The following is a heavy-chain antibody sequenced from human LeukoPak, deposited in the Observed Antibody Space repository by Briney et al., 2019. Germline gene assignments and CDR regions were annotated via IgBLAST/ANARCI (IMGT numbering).Heavy chain of an antibody. CDR3: GRVGLLGQDPTSYSYGMAV. CDR2: IYYSGST. D-gene: IGHD3-10*01. J-gene: IGHJ6*02. Sequence: SETLSLTCTVSGGSISSYYWSWIRQPPGKGLEWIGYIYYSGSTNYNPSLKSRVTISVDTSKNQFSLKLSSVTAADTAVYYCGRVGLLGQDPTSYSYGMAVWGQGTPVTVSS. CDR1: GGSISSYY. V-gene: IGHV4-59*01.